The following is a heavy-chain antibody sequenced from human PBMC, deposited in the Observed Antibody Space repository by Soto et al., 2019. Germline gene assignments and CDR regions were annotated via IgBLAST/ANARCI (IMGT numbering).Heavy chain of an antibody. Sequence: SVKVSCKASGFTFTSSAVQWVRQARGQRLEWIGWIVVGSGNTNYAQKFQERVTITRDMSTSTAYMELSSLRSEDTAVYYCAADLDIVVVQAAHYYYGMDVWGQGTTVTVSS. CDR2: IVVGSGNT. V-gene: IGHV1-58*01. CDR1: GFTFTSSA. D-gene: IGHD2-2*03. CDR3: AADLDIVVVQAAHYYYGMDV. J-gene: IGHJ6*02.